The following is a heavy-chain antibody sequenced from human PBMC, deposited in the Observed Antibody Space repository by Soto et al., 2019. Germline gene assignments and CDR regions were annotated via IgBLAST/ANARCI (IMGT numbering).Heavy chain of an antibody. Sequence: SQTLSLTCTVSGGSISSYYWSWIRQPPGKGLEWIGYIYYTGSTYYNPSLKSRVTISVDTSKNQFSLKLTSVTAADTAVYYCATTYFFGSGSGYWGQGTLVTVSS. CDR3: ATTYFFGSGSGY. D-gene: IGHD3-10*01. J-gene: IGHJ4*02. V-gene: IGHV4-59*04. CDR2: IYYTGST. CDR1: GGSISSYY.